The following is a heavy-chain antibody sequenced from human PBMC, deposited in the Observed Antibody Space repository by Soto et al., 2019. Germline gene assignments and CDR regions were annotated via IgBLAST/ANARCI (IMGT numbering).Heavy chain of an antibody. Sequence: SETLSLTCTVSGGSISSYYWSWIRQPPGKGLEWIGYIYYSGSTNYNPSLKSRVTISVDTSKNQFSLKLSSVTAADTAVYYCARGGAVQSAFDIWGQGTMVTVSS. V-gene: IGHV4-59*01. CDR3: ARGGAVQSAFDI. CDR1: GGSISSYY. D-gene: IGHD6-19*01. J-gene: IGHJ3*02. CDR2: IYYSGST.